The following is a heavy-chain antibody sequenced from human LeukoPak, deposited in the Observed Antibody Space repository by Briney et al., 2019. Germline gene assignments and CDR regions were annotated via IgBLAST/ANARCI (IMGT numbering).Heavy chain of an antibody. J-gene: IGHJ4*02. CDR1: GGSVSNGSYY. Sequence: PSGTLSLTCTVSGGSVSNGSYYWSWLRQPPGKALEWIGYIYYTGSTNYNPSLEGRVTISVDTSKNQFSVKLSSVTAADTAVYYCARSQNYYGSGDYWSQGTLVTVSS. D-gene: IGHD3-10*01. CDR2: IYYTGST. V-gene: IGHV4-61*01. CDR3: ARSQNYYGSGDY.